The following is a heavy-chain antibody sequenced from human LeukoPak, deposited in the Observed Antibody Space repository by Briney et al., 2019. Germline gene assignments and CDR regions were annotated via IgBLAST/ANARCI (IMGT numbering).Heavy chain of an antibody. D-gene: IGHD2-8*01. CDR3: ARSNVLMVYAKGGYYFDY. V-gene: IGHV3-30*04. J-gene: IGHJ4*02. CDR2: IAYDGSNK. Sequence: GGSLRLSCAASGFTFSSYAMLWVRRAPGKGREWVAVIAYDGSNKYYADSVKGRFTISRYNSKNTLYLQMNSLRAEDTAVYYCARSNVLMVYAKGGYYFDYWGQGTLVTVSS. CDR1: GFTFSSYA.